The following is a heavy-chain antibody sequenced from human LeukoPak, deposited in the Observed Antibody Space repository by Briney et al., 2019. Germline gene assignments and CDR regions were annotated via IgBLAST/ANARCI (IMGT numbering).Heavy chain of an antibody. Sequence: GGSLRLSCAASGFTVSSNYMSWVRQAPGKRLEWVSSIYTGGTIYYADSVKGRFTISRDNAKNSLYLQMNSLRAEDTAVYYCARTPESSFWSGYWVYWGQGTLVTVSS. D-gene: IGHD3-3*01. CDR1: GFTVSSNY. V-gene: IGHV3-53*01. J-gene: IGHJ4*02. CDR3: ARTPESSFWSGYWVY. CDR2: IYTGGTI.